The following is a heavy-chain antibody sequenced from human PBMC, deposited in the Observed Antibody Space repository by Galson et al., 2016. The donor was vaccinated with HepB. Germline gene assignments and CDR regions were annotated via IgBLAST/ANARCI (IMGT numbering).Heavy chain of an antibody. CDR3: ARSDGGYESSLDY. V-gene: IGHV3-66*01. CDR2: IYSAGST. J-gene: IGHJ4*02. Sequence: SLRLSCAASGFTVSSNYMTWVRQAPGKGLEWVSLIYSAGSTYYADSVKGRFTISRDDSKNTLYLQMNSLRVEDTAVYYCARSDGGYESSLDYWGQGTLVTVSS. CDR1: GFTVSSNY. D-gene: IGHD2-15*01.